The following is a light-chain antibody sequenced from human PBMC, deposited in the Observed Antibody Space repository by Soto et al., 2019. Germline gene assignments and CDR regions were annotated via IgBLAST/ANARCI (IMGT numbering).Light chain of an antibody. CDR1: QGISNY. J-gene: IGKJ1*01. V-gene: IGKV1-27*01. Sequence: DIQMTQSPSSLSASVGDRVTITCRASQGISNYLAWYQQKPGKVPKLLIYAASTLQSGVPSRFSGSGSGTDFNLTISSLQPEDVATDYCQKYNSSPRTVGQGTKVEIK. CDR2: AAS. CDR3: QKYNSSPRT.